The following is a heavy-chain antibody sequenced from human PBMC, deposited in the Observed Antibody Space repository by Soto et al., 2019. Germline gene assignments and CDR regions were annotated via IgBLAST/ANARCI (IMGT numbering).Heavy chain of an antibody. CDR3: ARQGFGPLHGLVDV. D-gene: IGHD3-10*01. J-gene: IGHJ6*02. CDR2: VHHSWGS. Sequence: QVQLQESGPGLVKPSETLSLSCTVSGGSISSYYWSWFRQSPGKRMEWIGYVHHSWGSSYNPSLPSRVAISLDTSTSQFSLKVPSVTATDTAVYYCARQGFGPLHGLVDVWGQGTTVTVSS. CDR1: GGSISSYY. V-gene: IGHV4-59*08.